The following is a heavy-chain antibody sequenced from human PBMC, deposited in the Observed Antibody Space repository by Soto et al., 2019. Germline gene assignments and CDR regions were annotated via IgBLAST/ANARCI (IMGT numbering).Heavy chain of an antibody. CDR3: ARHEPFYYYYYGMDV. CDR1: GYSFTTYW. V-gene: IGHV5-51*01. J-gene: IGHJ6*02. Sequence: GESLKISCKASGYSFTTYWIAWVRQMPGKGLEWMGIINPGDSDIRYSPSFQGQVTISADNSISTAYLQWSSLKASDTAMYYCARHEPFYYYYYGMDVWGQGNAVTVSS. CDR2: INPGDSDI.